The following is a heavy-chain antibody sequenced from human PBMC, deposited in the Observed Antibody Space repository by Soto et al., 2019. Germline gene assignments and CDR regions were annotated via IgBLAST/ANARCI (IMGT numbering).Heavy chain of an antibody. CDR2: ISSNGGST. V-gene: IGHV3-64D*08. CDR1: GFTFSSYA. D-gene: IGHD3-3*01. CDR3: VKPEYYDFWSGYYYYGMDV. Sequence: GGSLRLSCSASGFTFSSYAMHGVRQAPGKGLEYVSAISSNGGSTYYADSVKGRFTISRDNSKNTLYLQMSSLRAEDTAVYYCVKPEYYDFWSGYYYYGMDVWGQGTTVTVSS. J-gene: IGHJ6*02.